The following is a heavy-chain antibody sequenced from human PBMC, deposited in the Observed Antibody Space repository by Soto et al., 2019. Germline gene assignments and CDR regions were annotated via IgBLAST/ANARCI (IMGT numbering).Heavy chain of an antibody. CDR3: AADLFFGSSGSQPRSLDY. D-gene: IGHD3-22*01. V-gene: IGHV1-58*01. CDR2: IVVGSGNT. Sequence: SVKVSCKASGFTFTSSAVQWVRQARGQRLEWIGWIVVGSGNTNYAQKFQERVTITRDMSTSTAYMELSSLRSEDTAVYYCAADLFFGSSGSQPRSLDYWGQGTLVTVSS. CDR1: GFTFTSSA. J-gene: IGHJ4*02.